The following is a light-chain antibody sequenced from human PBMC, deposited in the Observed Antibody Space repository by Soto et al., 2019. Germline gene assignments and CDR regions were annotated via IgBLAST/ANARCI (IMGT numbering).Light chain of an antibody. Sequence: ALTQPASVSGSPGQSITISCTGTSSDVGGYNYVSWYQQHPGKAPKLMIYDVSNRPSGVYNRFSGSKSGNTASLTISGLQAEDEADYYCSSYTSSSTPYVFGTGTKLTVL. CDR3: SSYTSSSTPYV. CDR2: DVS. J-gene: IGLJ1*01. V-gene: IGLV2-14*01. CDR1: SSDVGGYNY.